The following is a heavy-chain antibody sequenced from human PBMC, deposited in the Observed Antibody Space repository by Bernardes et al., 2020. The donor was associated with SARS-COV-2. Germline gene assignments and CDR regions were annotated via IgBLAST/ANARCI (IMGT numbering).Heavy chain of an antibody. CDR2: INHSGST. J-gene: IGHJ6*02. CDR1: GGSFSGYY. Sequence: SETLSLTCAVYGGSFSGYYWNLIRQPPGKGLEWIGEINHSGSTNYNPSLKSRVTISVDTSKNQFSLKPSSVTAADTAVYYCARRKISITIFGVVRNGMDVWGQGTTVTVSS. D-gene: IGHD3-3*01. CDR3: ARRKISITIFGVVRNGMDV. V-gene: IGHV4-34*01.